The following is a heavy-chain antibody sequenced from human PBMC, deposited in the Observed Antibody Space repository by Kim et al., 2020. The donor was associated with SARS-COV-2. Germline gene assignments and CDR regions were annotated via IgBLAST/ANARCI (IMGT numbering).Heavy chain of an antibody. J-gene: IGHJ5*02. D-gene: IGHD6-13*01. Sequence: GGSTYYADSVKDRFTISRDNSKNTLYLQMSSLRAEDTAVYYCVKISSSSFPWGQGTLVTVSS. CDR2: GGST. CDR3: VKISSSSFP. V-gene: IGHV3-64D*06.